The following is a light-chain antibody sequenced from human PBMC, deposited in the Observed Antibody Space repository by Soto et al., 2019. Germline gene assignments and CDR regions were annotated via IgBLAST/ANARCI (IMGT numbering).Light chain of an antibody. CDR2: WAS. Sequence: DIVMTQSPDSLAVSLGERATINCKSSQSVLYSSNNKNYLAWYQQKPGQPPKLLIYWASTRESGVPDRFSGSGSGTDFTLTISSLQAEDVAVYYCQQYYRTLWGTFGQGTKVEIK. CDR3: QQYYRTLWGT. CDR1: QSVLYSSNNKNY. J-gene: IGKJ1*01. V-gene: IGKV4-1*01.